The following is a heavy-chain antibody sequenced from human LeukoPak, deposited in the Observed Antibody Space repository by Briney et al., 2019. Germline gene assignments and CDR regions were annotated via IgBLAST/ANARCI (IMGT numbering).Heavy chain of an antibody. Sequence: GGSLRLSCAASGFTFSSYAMSWVRQAPGKGLEWVSAISGSGGSTYYADSVKGRFTISRDNSKNTLYLQMNSLRVEDTAVYYCAKEVYYDSSAFLDYWGQGTLVTVSS. V-gene: IGHV3-23*01. J-gene: IGHJ4*02. CDR3: AKEVYYDSSAFLDY. CDR2: ISGSGGST. CDR1: GFTFSSYA. D-gene: IGHD3-22*01.